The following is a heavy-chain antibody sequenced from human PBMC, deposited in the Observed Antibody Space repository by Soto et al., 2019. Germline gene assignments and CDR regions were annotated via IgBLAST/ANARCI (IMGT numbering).Heavy chain of an antibody. CDR2: INTYNGNT. D-gene: IGHD3-10*01. V-gene: IGHV1-18*01. Sequence: QVQLVQSGAEVKKPGASVKVSCKASGYTFTNYGISWVRQAPGQGLEWMGWINTYNGNTNHAQKLQGRVTMTTDTSTSTAYMELRSLRSDDTAVYYCPRGVGSGNYYNQYNGFDPWGQGTLVTVSS. CDR3: PRGVGSGNYYNQYNGFDP. J-gene: IGHJ5*02. CDR1: GYTFTNYG.